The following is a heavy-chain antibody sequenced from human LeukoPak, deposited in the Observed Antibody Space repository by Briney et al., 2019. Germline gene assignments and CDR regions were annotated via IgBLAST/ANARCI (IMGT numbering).Heavy chain of an antibody. CDR1: GYTSTGYY. V-gene: IGHV1-2*06. J-gene: IGHJ3*02. D-gene: IGHD2-15*01. CDR2: INPNSGGT. Sequence: GASVKVSCKASGYTSTGYYMHWVRQAPGQGLEWMGRINPNSGGTNYAQKFPGRVTMTRDTSISTAYMELSRLRSDDTAVYYCASGAATHFAFDIWGQGTMVTVSS. CDR3: ASGAATHFAFDI.